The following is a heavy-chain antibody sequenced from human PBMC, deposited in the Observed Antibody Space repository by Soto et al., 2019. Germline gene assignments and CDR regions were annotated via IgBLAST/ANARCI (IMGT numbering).Heavy chain of an antibody. V-gene: IGHV3-23*01. CDR1: GFTFNNYA. CDR3: AKGRGGSGSLTPRVDC. CDR2: ISGGGDTT. Sequence: EVQLLESGGGLVQPGGSLRLSCAASGFTFNNYAMTWVRQAPGKGLEWVSAISGGGDTTSYADSVKGRFTVSRDGSKNTLYLQMSSLRAEDTAVYYCAKGRGGSGSLTPRVDCWGQGTLCTVSA. J-gene: IGHJ4*02. D-gene: IGHD3-10*01.